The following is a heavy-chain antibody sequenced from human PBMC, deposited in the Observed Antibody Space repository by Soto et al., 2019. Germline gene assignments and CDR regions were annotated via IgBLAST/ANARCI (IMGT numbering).Heavy chain of an antibody. D-gene: IGHD3-9*01. V-gene: IGHV3-23*01. CDR2: ISGSGYST. Sequence: GGSLRLSCVASGFTFSSYAMSWVRQAPGKGLEWVSTISGSGYSTYYADSVKGRFTISKDSSKNTLFLQMNSLRAEDTALYYCAKDLVYWGQGTLVTVSS. CDR3: AKDLVY. J-gene: IGHJ4*02. CDR1: GFTFSSYA.